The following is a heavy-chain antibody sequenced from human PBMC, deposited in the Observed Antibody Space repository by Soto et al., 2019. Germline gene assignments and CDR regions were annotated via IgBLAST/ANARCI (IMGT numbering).Heavy chain of an antibody. D-gene: IGHD6-13*01. CDR2: MNPNSGNT. J-gene: IGHJ5*02. V-gene: IGHV1-8*01. Sequence: QVQLVQSGAEVKKSGASVKVSCKASGYTFTSYDINWVRQATGQGLEWMGWMNPNSGNTGYAQKFQGRVTMTRNTCISPAYMELSSLRYEDRAGYYCARERSAAGTGWFDPWGQGTLVTVSS. CDR3: ARERSAAGTGWFDP. CDR1: GYTFTSYD.